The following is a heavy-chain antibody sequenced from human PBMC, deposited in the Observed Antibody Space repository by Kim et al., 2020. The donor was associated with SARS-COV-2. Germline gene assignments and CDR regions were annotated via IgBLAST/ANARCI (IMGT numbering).Heavy chain of an antibody. CDR2: MYYSGST. CDR3: ARTYYDILTGYYPYYFDY. V-gene: IGHV4-59*01. J-gene: IGHJ4*02. D-gene: IGHD3-9*01. CDR1: GGSISSYY. Sequence: SETLSLTCTVSGGSISSYYWSWIRQPPGKGLEWIGYMYYSGSTNYNPSLKSRGTISVDPSKNQFSLTLSSVTAADTAVYYCARTYYDILTGYYPYYFDYWGQGTLVTVSS.